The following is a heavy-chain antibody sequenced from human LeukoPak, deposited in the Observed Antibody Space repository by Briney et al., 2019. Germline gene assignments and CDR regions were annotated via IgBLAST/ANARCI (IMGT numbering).Heavy chain of an antibody. CDR2: INTNTGNP. D-gene: IGHD3-10*01. CDR3: ARNNADGEGRFSY. J-gene: IGHJ4*02. CDR1: GYTFTSYG. V-gene: IGHV7-4-1*02. Sequence: GASVKVSCKASGYTFTSYGISWVRQAPGQGLEWMGWINTNTGNPTYAQGFTGRFVFSLDTSVSTAYLQISGLKAEDTAVYYCARNNADGEGRFSYWGQGTLDTVSS.